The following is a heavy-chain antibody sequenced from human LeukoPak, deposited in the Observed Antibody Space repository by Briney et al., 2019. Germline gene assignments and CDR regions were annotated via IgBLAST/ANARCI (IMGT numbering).Heavy chain of an antibody. CDR2: IYYSGST. Sequence: PSETLSLTCTVSGGSISSYYWSWIRQPPGKGLEWIGYIYYSGSTNYNPSLKSRVTISVDTSKNQFSLKLSSVTAADTTVYYCARGSRGYSYGFIVWEAQYYYYYMDVWGKGTTVTISS. V-gene: IGHV4-59*01. CDR1: GGSISSYY. CDR3: ARGSRGYSYGFIVWEAQYYYYYMDV. D-gene: IGHD5-18*01. J-gene: IGHJ6*03.